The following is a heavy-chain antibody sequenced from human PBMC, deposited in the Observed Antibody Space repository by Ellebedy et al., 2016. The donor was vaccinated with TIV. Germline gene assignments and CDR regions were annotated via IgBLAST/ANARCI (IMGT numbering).Heavy chain of an antibody. CDR2: INPSGGNT. D-gene: IGHD4-17*01. J-gene: IGHJ6*02. CDR1: GYTFTSYY. Sequence: ASVKVSCKASGYTFTSYYMHWVRQAPGQGLEWMGIINPSGGNTSYAPKLQGRVTMTRDTSTSTVYMELSSLRSEDTAVYYCARDRPYGDYGDYYYGMDVWGQGTTVTVSS. V-gene: IGHV1-46*04. CDR3: ARDRPYGDYGDYYYGMDV.